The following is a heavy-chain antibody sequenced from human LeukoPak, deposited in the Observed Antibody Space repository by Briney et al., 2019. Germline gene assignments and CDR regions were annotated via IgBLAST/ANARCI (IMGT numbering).Heavy chain of an antibody. J-gene: IGHJ4*02. CDR1: GFTFRDYS. D-gene: IGHD5-24*01. CDR3: ARDYKYAFDN. V-gene: IGHV3-48*01. Sequence: PGGSLRLSCATSGFTFRDYSTNWVRQAPGKGLEWISYIGIDSGNTNYADSVKGRFTISGDKAKNSLYLQMNSLRVEDTAVYYCARDYKYAFDNWGQGTLVTVSS. CDR2: IGIDSGNT.